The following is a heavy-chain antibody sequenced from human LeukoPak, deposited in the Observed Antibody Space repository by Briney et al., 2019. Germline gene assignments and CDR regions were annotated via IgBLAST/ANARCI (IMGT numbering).Heavy chain of an antibody. V-gene: IGHV1-2*02. J-gene: IGHJ4*02. CDR1: GYTFTGYY. CDR3: ARPKNWGPTGIFDY. Sequence: ASVKVSCKASGYTFTGYYMHWVRQAPGQGLEWMGWINPNSGGTNYAQKFQGRVTMTRDTSISTAYMELSRLRSDDTAVYYCARPKNWGPTGIFDYWGQGTLVTVSS. D-gene: IGHD7-27*01. CDR2: INPNSGGT.